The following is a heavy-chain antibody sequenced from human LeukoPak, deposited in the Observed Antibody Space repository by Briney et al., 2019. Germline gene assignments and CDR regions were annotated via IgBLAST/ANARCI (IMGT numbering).Heavy chain of an antibody. Sequence: SETLSLTFTVSGGSISSYYWSWIRQPPGKGLEWIGYIYYSGSTNYNPSLKSRVTMPVDTSKNQFSLKLSSVTAADTAVFYCARSLQGEYFDYWGQGTLVTVSS. CDR3: ARSLQGEYFDY. CDR1: GGSISSYY. V-gene: IGHV4-59*12. J-gene: IGHJ4*02. CDR2: IYYSGST. D-gene: IGHD3-10*01.